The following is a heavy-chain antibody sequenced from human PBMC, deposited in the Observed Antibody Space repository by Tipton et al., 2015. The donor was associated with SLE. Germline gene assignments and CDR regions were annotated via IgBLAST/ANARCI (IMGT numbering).Heavy chain of an antibody. Sequence: TLSLTCAVYAGSFGGYYWSWIRQSPGKGLEWIGEINHSGSTNYNPSLKSRVTISVDTSKNQFSLKLSSVTAADTAVYYCARGREAVAVTGDFDYWGQGTLVTVSS. D-gene: IGHD6-19*01. CDR3: ARGREAVAVTGDFDY. CDR1: AGSFGGYY. V-gene: IGHV4-34*01. J-gene: IGHJ4*02. CDR2: INHSGST.